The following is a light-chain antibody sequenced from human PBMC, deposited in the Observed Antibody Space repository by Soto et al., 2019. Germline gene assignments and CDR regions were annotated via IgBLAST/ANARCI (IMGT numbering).Light chain of an antibody. Sequence: EIVFTHSRGTRSFSPVERSXLSXXASQSVSNNYLAWYQQKPGQAPRLLIYADSNRATGIPARFSGSGSGTDFTLAISSLEPEDFAVYYCQQRSNWLPGRFGQGTKVDI. J-gene: IGKJ1*01. V-gene: IGKV3-11*01. CDR2: ADS. CDR3: QQRSNWLPGR. CDR1: QSVSNNY.